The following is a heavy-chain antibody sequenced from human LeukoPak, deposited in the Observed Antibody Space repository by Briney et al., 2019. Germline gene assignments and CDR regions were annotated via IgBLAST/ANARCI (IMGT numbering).Heavy chain of an antibody. CDR1: GGSISSYY. CDR2: IYTSGST. V-gene: IGHV4-4*07. D-gene: IGHD3-9*01. CDR3: ARERPTVLRYFDWSNHDAFDI. Sequence: SETLSLTCTVSGGSISSYYWSWIRQPAGKGLEWIGRIYTSGSTNYNPSLKSRVTMSVDTSKNQLSLKLSSVTAADTAVYYCARERPTVLRYFDWSNHDAFDIWGQGTMVTVSS. J-gene: IGHJ3*02.